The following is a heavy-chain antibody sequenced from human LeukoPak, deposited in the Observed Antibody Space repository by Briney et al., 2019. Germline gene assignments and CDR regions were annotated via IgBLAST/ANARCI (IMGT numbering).Heavy chain of an antibody. D-gene: IGHD5-12*01. V-gene: IGHV3-30*18. CDR1: GFTFSSYG. CDR2: VSSDGSDK. Sequence: GGSLRLSCAASGFTFSSYGMHWVRQAPGKGLKWVTVVSSDGSDKHHADSVKGRFTISRDNSRNTLYLQMNSLTTEHTAVYYWAKVRYSRYDTKTPFDYWAQGTLATAPS. CDR3: AKVRYSRYDTKTPFDY. J-gene: IGHJ4*02.